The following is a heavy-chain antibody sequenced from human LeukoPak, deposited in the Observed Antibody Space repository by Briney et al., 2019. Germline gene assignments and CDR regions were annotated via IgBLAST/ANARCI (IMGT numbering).Heavy chain of an antibody. CDR2: ISSSSSYI. J-gene: IGHJ4*02. Sequence: GGSLRLSCAASGFTFSSYSMNWVRQAPGKGLEWVSSISSSSSYIYYADSVKGRLTISRDNAKNSLYLQMNSLRAEDTAVYYCARVGNGDYEDYWGQGTLVTVSS. CDR3: ARVGNGDYEDY. D-gene: IGHD4-17*01. V-gene: IGHV3-21*01. CDR1: GFTFSSYS.